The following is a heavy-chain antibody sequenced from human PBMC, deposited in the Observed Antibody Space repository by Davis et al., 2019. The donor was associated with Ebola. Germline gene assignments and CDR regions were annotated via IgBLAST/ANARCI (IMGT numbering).Heavy chain of an antibody. Sequence: PGGSLRLSCAAPGFTFSDYYMSWIRQAPGKGLEWVSYISSSGSTIYYADSVKGRFTISRDNSKNTLYLQMNSLRADDTAVYYCAKDRRGYNSAADYWGQGTLVTVSS. CDR3: AKDRRGYNSAADY. CDR1: GFTFSDYY. J-gene: IGHJ4*02. V-gene: IGHV3-11*01. D-gene: IGHD5-24*01. CDR2: ISSSGSTI.